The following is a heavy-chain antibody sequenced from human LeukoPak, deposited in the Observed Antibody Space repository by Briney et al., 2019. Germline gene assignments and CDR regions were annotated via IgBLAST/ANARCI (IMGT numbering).Heavy chain of an antibody. J-gene: IGHJ5*02. Sequence: SETLSLTCAVYGGSFSGYYWSWIRQPPGKGLEWIGEINHSGSTNYNPSLKSRVTISVDTSKNQFSLKLSSVTAADTAVYYCARDMADCSSTSCYTYWFDPWGQGTLVTVSS. CDR2: INHSGST. V-gene: IGHV4-34*01. D-gene: IGHD2-2*02. CDR1: GGSFSGYY. CDR3: ARDMADCSSTSCYTYWFDP.